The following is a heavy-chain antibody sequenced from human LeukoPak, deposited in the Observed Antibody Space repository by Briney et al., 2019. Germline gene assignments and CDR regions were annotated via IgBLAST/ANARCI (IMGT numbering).Heavy chain of an antibody. CDR1: GYTFTSYY. CDR2: MNPNSGNT. V-gene: IGHV1-8*03. D-gene: IGHD3-3*01. J-gene: IGHJ6*03. CDR3: ARSVFGFMDV. Sequence: ASVKVSCKASGYTFTSYYMHWVRQATGQGLEWMGWMNPNSGNTGYAQKFQGRVTITRNTSISTAYMELSSLRSEDTAVYYCARSVFGFMDVWGKGTTVTVSS.